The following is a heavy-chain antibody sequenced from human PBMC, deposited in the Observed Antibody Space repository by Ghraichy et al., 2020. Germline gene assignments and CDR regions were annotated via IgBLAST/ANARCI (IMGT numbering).Heavy chain of an antibody. Sequence: GESLNISCAASGFTFSRSGMHWVRQAPGKGLEWVAIIWFDGSKRYYADSVKGRFTISRDNSNNTLDLQMNSLRAEDTAGYYCARDYRTGYIDYWGQGTLVTVSS. J-gene: IGHJ4*02. CDR2: IWFDGSKR. CDR1: GFTFSRSG. CDR3: ARDYRTGYIDY. V-gene: IGHV3-33*01. D-gene: IGHD3-9*01.